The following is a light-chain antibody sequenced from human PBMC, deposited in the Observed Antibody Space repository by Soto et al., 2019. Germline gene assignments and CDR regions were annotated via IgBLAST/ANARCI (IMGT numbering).Light chain of an antibody. CDR2: DVS. J-gene: IGLJ1*01. CDR1: NIGGKS. V-gene: IGLV2-11*01. CDR3: CSYAGSYTYV. Sequence: LTQPPSVSVAPGQTARITCGGNNIGGKSVHWYQQHQGKAPKLMIYDVSKRPSGVPDRFSGSKSGNTASLTISGLQAEDEADYYCCSYAGSYTYVFGTGTKVTVL.